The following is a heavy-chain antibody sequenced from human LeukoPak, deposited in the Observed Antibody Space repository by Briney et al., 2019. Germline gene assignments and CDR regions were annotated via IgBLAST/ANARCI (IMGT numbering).Heavy chain of an antibody. Sequence: QTGGSLRLSCAASGFTSSNYWMHWVRQVPEKGLVWVSRVNPDGSSITYANSVKGRFTSSRDNARNTLYLQMNRLRVEDTAVYYCARGGSYGDYWGQGILVTVSS. J-gene: IGHJ4*02. CDR3: ARGGSYGDY. D-gene: IGHD3-16*01. CDR1: GFTSSNYW. V-gene: IGHV3-74*01. CDR2: VNPDGSSI.